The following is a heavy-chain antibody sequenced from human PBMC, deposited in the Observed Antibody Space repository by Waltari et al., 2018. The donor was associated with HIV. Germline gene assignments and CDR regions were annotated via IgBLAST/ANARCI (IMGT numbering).Heavy chain of an antibody. D-gene: IGHD3-10*01. Sequence: QVHLVQSGGEVKKPGASVKVSCKASGYPFITYGISWVRQAPGQGLEWMGWISVYNVDKNYAQKFQGRVTRTTDTSTSTAYMERRSLRSDDTAVYFCARVSGSGYYGMDVWGQGTTVTVSS. CDR2: ISVYNVDK. V-gene: IGHV1-18*01. CDR1: GYPFITYG. CDR3: ARVSGSGYYGMDV. J-gene: IGHJ6*02.